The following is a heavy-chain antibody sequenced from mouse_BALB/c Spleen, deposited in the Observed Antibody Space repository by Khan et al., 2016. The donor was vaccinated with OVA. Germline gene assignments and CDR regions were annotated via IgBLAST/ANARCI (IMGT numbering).Heavy chain of an antibody. CDR3: ARNNYDDYAVDY. V-gene: IGHV3-2*02. CDR1: GYSITTNYA. D-gene: IGHD2-4*01. J-gene: IGHJ4*01. CDR2: ISYSGST. Sequence: EVELVESGPGLVKPSQSLSLTCTVTGYSITTNYAWDWIRQFPGNKLECMGYISYSGSTSYNPSLKSRISITRDTSKNQFFLQLNSVTTEDTATYDGARNNYDDYAVDYGGQGTSVTVSA.